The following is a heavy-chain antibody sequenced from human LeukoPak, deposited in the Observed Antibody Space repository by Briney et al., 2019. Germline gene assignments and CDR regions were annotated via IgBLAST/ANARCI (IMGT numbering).Heavy chain of an antibody. CDR2: IKQDGGEK. Sequence: GGTLRLSCAASRFTFSNYWMSWVRQAPAKGLEWVANIKQDGGEKNYVDSVKGRFTISRDNAKNSLYLQMNSLRVEDTAVYYCARDHLREGATGASEIWGQGTMITVSS. CDR1: RFTFSNYW. D-gene: IGHD1-26*01. V-gene: IGHV3-7*05. J-gene: IGHJ3*02. CDR3: ARDHLREGATGASEI.